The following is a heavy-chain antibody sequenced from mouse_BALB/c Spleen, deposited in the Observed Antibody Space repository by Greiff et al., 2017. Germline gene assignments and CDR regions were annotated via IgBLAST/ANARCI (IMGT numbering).Heavy chain of an antibody. V-gene: IGHV7-3*02. CDR2: IRNKANGYTT. D-gene: IGHD2-1*01. Sequence: EVKVVESGGGLVQPGGSLRLSCAPSGFTFTDYYMSWVRQPPGKALEWLGFIRNKANGYTTEYSASVKGRFTISRDNSQSILYLQMNTLRAEDSATYYCARVHYGNYYFDYWGQGTTLTVSS. J-gene: IGHJ2*01. CDR3: ARVHYGNYYFDY. CDR1: GFTFTDYY.